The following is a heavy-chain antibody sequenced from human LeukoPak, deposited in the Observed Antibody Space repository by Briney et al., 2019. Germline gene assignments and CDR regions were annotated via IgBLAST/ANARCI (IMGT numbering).Heavy chain of an antibody. CDR1: GFTFSSYG. V-gene: IGHV3-13*01. D-gene: IGHD3-16*01. J-gene: IGHJ6*02. CDR2: IGTAGDT. Sequence: GGSLRLSCAASGFTFSSYGMHWDRQATGKGLEWVSAIGTAGDTYYPGSVKGRFTISRENAKNSLYLQMDSLRAGDTAVYYCARDWGYYYYYGMDVWGQGTTVTVSS. CDR3: ARDWGYYYYYGMDV.